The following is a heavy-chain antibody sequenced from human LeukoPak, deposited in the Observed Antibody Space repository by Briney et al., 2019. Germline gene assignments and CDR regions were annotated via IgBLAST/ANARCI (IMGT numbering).Heavy chain of an antibody. J-gene: IGHJ4*02. V-gene: IGHV4-4*02. CDR2: IYHSGST. Sequence: PSETLSLTCAVSGGSISSSNWWSWVRQPPGKGLEWIGEIYHSGSTNYNPSLKSRVTISVDNSKNQFYLKLSSVTAADTAVYYCARDRYCSGGSCFDYWGQGTLVTVSS. D-gene: IGHD2-15*01. CDR1: GGSISSSNW. CDR3: ARDRYCSGGSCFDY.